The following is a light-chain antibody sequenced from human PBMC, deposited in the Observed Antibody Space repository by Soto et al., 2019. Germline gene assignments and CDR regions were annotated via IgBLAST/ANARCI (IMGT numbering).Light chain of an antibody. CDR3: QQYDSPPRT. V-gene: IGKV4-1*01. Sequence: DIVMTQSPDSLAVSLGERATINCKSSQSVLYSSNNKNYLAWYQQKQGQPPKLLIYWASTRASGVPDRFSGSGSGTDSTLTISSLQAEDVAVYYCQQYDSPPRTFGQGTKLEIK. CDR1: QSVLYSSNNKNY. CDR2: WAS. J-gene: IGKJ2*01.